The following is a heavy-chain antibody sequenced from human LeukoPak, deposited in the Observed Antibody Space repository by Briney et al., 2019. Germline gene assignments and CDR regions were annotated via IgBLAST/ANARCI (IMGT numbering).Heavy chain of an antibody. CDR1: GFTFSNAW. CDR2: IKSKTDGGTT. D-gene: IGHD2-2*01. CDR3: TTDPDPSGEVPAADDAFDI. V-gene: IGHV3-15*01. J-gene: IGHJ3*02. Sequence: PGGSLRLSCAASGFTFSNAWMSWVRQAPGKGLEWVGRIKSKTDGGTTDYAAPVKGRFTISRDDSKNTLYLQMNSLKTEDTAVYYCTTDPDPSGEVPAADDAFDIWGQGTMVTVSS.